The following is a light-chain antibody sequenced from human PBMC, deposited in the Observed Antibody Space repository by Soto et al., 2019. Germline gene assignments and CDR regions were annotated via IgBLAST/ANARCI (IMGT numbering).Light chain of an antibody. CDR1: QSLLYTSNNKNY. CDR2: WAS. CDR3: QQYYTTPRT. Sequence: DFVVTQSPKPLAVTLGGRATINCKSSQSLLYTSNNKNYLAWYQQRPGQPPKLIIYWASTRESGVPDRFTGSGSGTDFTLTISNLQAEDAAVYYCQQYYTTPRTFGQGTKV. J-gene: IGKJ1*01. V-gene: IGKV4-1*01.